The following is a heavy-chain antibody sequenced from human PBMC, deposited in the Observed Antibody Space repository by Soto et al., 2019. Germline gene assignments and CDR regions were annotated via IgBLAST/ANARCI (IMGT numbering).Heavy chain of an antibody. V-gene: IGHV4-4*02. CDR2: IYHSGST. CDR1: GGSISSSNW. Sequence: SETLSLTCAVSGGSISSSNWWSWVRQPPGKGLEWIGEIYHSGSTNYNPSLKSRVTISVDTSKNQFSLKLSSVTAADTAVYYCASVEVPSAKVDYWGQGTLVTVSS. CDR3: ASVEVPSAKVDY. J-gene: IGHJ4*02. D-gene: IGHD2-2*01.